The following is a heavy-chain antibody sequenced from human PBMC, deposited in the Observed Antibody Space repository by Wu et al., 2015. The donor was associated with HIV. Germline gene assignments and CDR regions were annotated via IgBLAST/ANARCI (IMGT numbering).Heavy chain of an antibody. V-gene: IGHV1-8*01. CDR1: GYTFTSYD. D-gene: IGHD3-10*01. CDR2: MNPNSGNT. Sequence: QVQLVQSGAEVKKPGASVKVSCKASGYTFTSYDINWVRQATGQGLEWMGWMNPNSGNTGYAQKFQGRVAMTRNISTRTAYMELSGLKSEDTAVYYCATSYYGSGSYPTFYYYYAMDVWGQGTTVTVSS. J-gene: IGHJ6*02. CDR3: ATSYYGSGSYPTFYYYYAMDV.